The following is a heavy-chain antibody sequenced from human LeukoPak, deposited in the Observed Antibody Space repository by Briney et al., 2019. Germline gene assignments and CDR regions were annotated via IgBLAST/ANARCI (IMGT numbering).Heavy chain of an antibody. V-gene: IGHV3-49*04. J-gene: IGHJ6*02. CDR3: TRGPILLWIHNGMDV. D-gene: IGHD3-10*01. CDR2: IRSKAYGATI. CDR1: GFTVSSNY. Sequence: GGSLRLSCAASGFTVSSNYMSWVRQPPGKGLEWVGFIRSKAYGATIEYAASVKGRFTTSRDDSKGIAYLQMNDLKTEDTALYYCTRGPILLWIHNGMDVWGQGTTVTVSS.